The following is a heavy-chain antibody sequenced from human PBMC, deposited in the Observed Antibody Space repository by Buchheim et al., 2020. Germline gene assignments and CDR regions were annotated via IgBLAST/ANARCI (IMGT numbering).Heavy chain of an antibody. V-gene: IGHV3-23*01. D-gene: IGHD3-3*01. CDR1: GFTFSSYA. CDR2: ISGSGGST. J-gene: IGHJ5*02. CDR3: AKDLNDFWSGYGPDWFDP. Sequence: EVQLLESGGGLVQPGGSLRLSCAASGFTFSSYAMSWVRQAPGKGLEWVSAISGSGGSTYYADSVKGRLTISRDNSKNTLYLQMNSLRAEDTAVYYCAKDLNDFWSGYGPDWFDPWGKGTL.